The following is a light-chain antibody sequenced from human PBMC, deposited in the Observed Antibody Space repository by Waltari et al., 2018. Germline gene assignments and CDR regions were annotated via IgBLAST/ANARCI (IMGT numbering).Light chain of an antibody. Sequence: QLVLTQSPSASASLGASVKLTCTLSSGHSSNVIAWLQEQPGKGPRYLMKVNSDGGHSKGDEIPDRFSGSISGAERYLTISSLQSEDEADYYCQTGGHGTWVFGGGTKLTVL. CDR2: VNSDGGH. CDR3: QTGGHGTWV. V-gene: IGLV4-69*01. J-gene: IGLJ3*02. CDR1: SGHSSNV.